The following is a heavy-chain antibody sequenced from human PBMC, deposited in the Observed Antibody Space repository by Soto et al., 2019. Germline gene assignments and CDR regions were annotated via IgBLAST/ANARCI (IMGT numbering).Heavy chain of an antibody. J-gene: IGHJ4*02. CDR1: GLTVSSYA. Sequence: GGSLRLSCXASGLTVSSYAMSWVRQAPGKGLEWVSAISGSGGTTYYAASVKGRFTISRDNSKNTLYLQMNSLRAEDTAVYYCAKDLRNSGSYPHYFDYWGQGTLVTVSS. CDR2: ISGSGGTT. D-gene: IGHD3-10*01. CDR3: AKDLRNSGSYPHYFDY. V-gene: IGHV3-23*01.